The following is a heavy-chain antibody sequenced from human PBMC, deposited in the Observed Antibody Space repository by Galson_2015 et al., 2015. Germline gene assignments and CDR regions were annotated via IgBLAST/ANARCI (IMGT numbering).Heavy chain of an antibody. D-gene: IGHD3-22*01. Sequence: SLRLSCAAPGFTFSSYWMSWVRQAPGKGLEWVANIKQDESEKYYVDSVKGRFTISRDNAKNLLYLQMNSLRAEDTAVYYCARARPYYYDSSGEAGGYYFDYWGQGTLVTVSS. CDR1: GFTFSSYW. CDR3: ARARPYYYDSSGEAGGYYFDY. J-gene: IGHJ4*02. V-gene: IGHV3-7*01. CDR2: IKQDESEK.